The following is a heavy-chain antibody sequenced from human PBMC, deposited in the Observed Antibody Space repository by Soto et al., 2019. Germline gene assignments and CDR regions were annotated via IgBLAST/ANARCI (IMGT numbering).Heavy chain of an antibody. J-gene: IGHJ4*02. CDR3: ASRDPGTSVDY. V-gene: IGHV4-4*02. Sequence: TLSLTCAVSGGSFTSNNWWTWVRQPPGQGLEWIGEIYRTGSTNYNPSLKSRVTISLDKSENQFSLKVTSLTAADTAVYYCASRDPGTSVDYWGQGTLVTV. CDR2: IYRTGST. CDR1: GGSFTSNNW. D-gene: IGHD1-7*01.